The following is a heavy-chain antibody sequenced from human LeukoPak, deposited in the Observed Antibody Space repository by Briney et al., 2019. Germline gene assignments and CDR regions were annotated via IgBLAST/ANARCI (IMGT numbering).Heavy chain of an antibody. Sequence: PGGSLRLSCAASGFTFSSYEMNWVRQAPGKGLEWVSYISSSGSTIYYADSVKGRFTISRDNAKNSLYLQMNSLRAEDTAVYYCASFILWFGGAIDYWGQGTLVTVSS. D-gene: IGHD3-10*01. CDR3: ASFILWFGGAIDY. CDR1: GFTFSSYE. V-gene: IGHV3-48*03. J-gene: IGHJ4*02. CDR2: ISSSGSTI.